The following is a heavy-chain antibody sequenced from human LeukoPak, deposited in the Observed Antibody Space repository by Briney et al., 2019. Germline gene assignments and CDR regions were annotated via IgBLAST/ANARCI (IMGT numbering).Heavy chain of an antibody. CDR3: AKSNGWEPAFYFDY. CDR2: IRYDGSIK. J-gene: IGHJ4*02. CDR1: GFTFNSYG. D-gene: IGHD1-26*01. V-gene: IGHV3-30*02. Sequence: GSLRLSCAASGFTFNSYGMHWVRQAPGKGLEWVAFIRYDGSIKYYADSVKGRFTISRDNSKNTLYLQMNSLRTEDTAVYYCAKSNGWEPAFYFDYWGQGTLVTVSS.